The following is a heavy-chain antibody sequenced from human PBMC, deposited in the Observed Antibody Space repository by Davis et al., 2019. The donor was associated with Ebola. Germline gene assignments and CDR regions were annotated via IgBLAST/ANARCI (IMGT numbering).Heavy chain of an antibody. V-gene: IGHV1-3*01. J-gene: IGHJ4*02. CDR3: ARDPIAVAGYYFDY. Sequence: AASVTVSCKASGYTFTSYAMHWVRQAPGQRLEWMGWIYARNGNTKYSQKFQGRVTITRDTSASTAYMELSSLRSEDTAVYYCARDPIAVAGYYFDYWGQGTLVTVSS. CDR1: GYTFTSYA. D-gene: IGHD6-19*01. CDR2: IYARNGNT.